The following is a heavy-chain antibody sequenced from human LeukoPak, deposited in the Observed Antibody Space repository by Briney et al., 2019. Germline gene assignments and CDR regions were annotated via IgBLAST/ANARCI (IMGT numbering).Heavy chain of an antibody. CDR1: GGSISSYY. CDR3: ARVSRRWLQLYYFDY. CDR2: IYYSGST. J-gene: IGHJ4*02. V-gene: IGHV4-59*01. D-gene: IGHD5-24*01. Sequence: PETPSLTCTGSGGSISSYYWSWIRQPPGKGLEWIGYIYYSGSTNYNPSLKSRVTISVDTSKNQFSLKLSSVTAADTAVYYCARVSRRWLQLYYFDYWGQATLVTVSS.